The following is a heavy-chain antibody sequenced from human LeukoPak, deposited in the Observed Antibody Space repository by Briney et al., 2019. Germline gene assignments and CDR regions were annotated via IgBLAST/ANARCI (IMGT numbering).Heavy chain of an antibody. Sequence: PSETLSLTCTVSGGSISSYYWSWIRQPPGKGLEWIGYIYYSGSTNYNPSLKSRVTISVGTSKNQFSLKLSSVTAADTAVYYCARAPSSSRYNPDAFDIWGQGTMVTVSS. J-gene: IGHJ3*02. CDR3: ARAPSSSRYNPDAFDI. D-gene: IGHD6-13*01. CDR2: IYYSGST. CDR1: GGSISSYY. V-gene: IGHV4-59*01.